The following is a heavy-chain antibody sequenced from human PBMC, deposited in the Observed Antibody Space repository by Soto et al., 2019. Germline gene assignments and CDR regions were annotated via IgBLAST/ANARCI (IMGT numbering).Heavy chain of an antibody. J-gene: IGHJ4*02. CDR3: ARSGEDYYDSSGYYDY. D-gene: IGHD3-22*01. CDR2: IYYSGST. V-gene: IGHV4-59*01. CDR1: GGSISSYY. Sequence: PSETLSLTCTVSGGSISSYYWSWIRQPPGKGLEWIGYIYYSGSTNYNPSLKSRVTISVDTSKNQFSLKLSSVTAADTAVYYCARSGEDYYDSSGYYDYWGQGTLVTSPQ.